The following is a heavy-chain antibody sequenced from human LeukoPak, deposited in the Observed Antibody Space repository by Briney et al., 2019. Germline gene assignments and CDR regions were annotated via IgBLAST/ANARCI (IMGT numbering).Heavy chain of an antibody. CDR2: IYSGDTT. Sequence: AGYLRLSCAASGFIVSNNHINWNRQAPGKGLEWGSNIYSGDTTYYSDSMKGRFILSSDNSKNMLYLQMNSLRVEDTAVYYCARERPGSRVLDYWGQGTVVTVSS. CDR3: ARERPGSRVLDY. D-gene: IGHD3-10*01. J-gene: IGHJ4*02. CDR1: GFIVSNNH. V-gene: IGHV3-66*01.